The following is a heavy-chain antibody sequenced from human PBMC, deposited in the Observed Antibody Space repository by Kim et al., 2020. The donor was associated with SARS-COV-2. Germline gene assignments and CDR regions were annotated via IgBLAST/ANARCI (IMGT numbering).Heavy chain of an antibody. V-gene: IGHV3-30*03. J-gene: IGHJ4*02. Sequence: GGSLRLSCAASGFTFSSYGMHWVRQAPGKGLEWVAVISYDGSNKYYADSVKGRFTISRDNSKNTLYLQMNSLRAEDTAVYYCATLGSIVGAPGGGENYFDYWGQGTLVTVSS. CDR2: ISYDGSNK. D-gene: IGHD1-26*01. CDR1: GFTFSSYG. CDR3: ATLGSIVGAPGGGENYFDY.